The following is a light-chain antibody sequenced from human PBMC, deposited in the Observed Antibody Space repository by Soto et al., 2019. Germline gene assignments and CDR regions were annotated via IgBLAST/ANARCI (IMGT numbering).Light chain of an antibody. CDR3: SSYGGRSNLV. CDR2: EVN. CDR1: SSDVGAYKF. V-gene: IGLV2-8*01. Sequence: QSALTQPPSASGSPGQSVTISCTGTSSDVGAYKFVSWYQLHPGKAPTLMIYEVNVRPSGVPDRFSGSKSGNTASLTVSGLQVEDEADYYCSSYGGRSNLVFGGGTKLTVL. J-gene: IGLJ2*01.